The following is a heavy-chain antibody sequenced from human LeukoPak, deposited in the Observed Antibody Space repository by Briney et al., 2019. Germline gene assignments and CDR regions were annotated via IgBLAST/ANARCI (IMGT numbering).Heavy chain of an antibody. CDR1: GFTFDDYA. Sequence: PGGSLRLSCAASGFTFDDYAMHWVRQAPGKGLEWVSGISWNSGSIGYADSVKGRFTISRDNAKNSLYLQMNSLRAEDTASYYCAKDTAAAGTGTLDYWGQGTLVTVSS. CDR2: ISWNSGSI. V-gene: IGHV3-9*01. D-gene: IGHD6-13*01. J-gene: IGHJ4*02. CDR3: AKDTAAAGTGTLDY.